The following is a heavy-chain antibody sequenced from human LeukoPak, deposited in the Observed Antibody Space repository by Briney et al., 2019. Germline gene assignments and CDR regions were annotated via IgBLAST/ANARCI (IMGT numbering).Heavy chain of an antibody. D-gene: IGHD1/OR15-1a*01. Sequence: PSETLSLTCTVSGVSISGLYWIWIRQSPGRGLEWIGSIFYRGSVSYGGTTFYNPSLQSRVTISVDTSKNAFSLRLTSVTAADTAVYYCARQISGNKDYWGQGTLVTVSS. V-gene: IGHV4-59*04. CDR3: ARQISGNKDY. CDR2: IFYRGSVSYGGTT. J-gene: IGHJ4*02. CDR1: GVSISGLY.